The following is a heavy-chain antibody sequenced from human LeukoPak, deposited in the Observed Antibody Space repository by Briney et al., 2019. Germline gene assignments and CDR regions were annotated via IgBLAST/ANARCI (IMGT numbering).Heavy chain of an antibody. D-gene: IGHD3-10*01. J-gene: IGHJ4*02. Sequence: EASVKVSCKASGYTFTSYDINWVRQATGQGLEWMGLMNPNSGNTGYAQKFQGRVTMTRNTSISTAYMELSSLRSEDTAVYYCARVFTMVRGAGDPGYWGQGTLVTVSS. V-gene: IGHV1-8*01. CDR3: ARVFTMVRGAGDPGY. CDR2: MNPNSGNT. CDR1: GYTFTSYD.